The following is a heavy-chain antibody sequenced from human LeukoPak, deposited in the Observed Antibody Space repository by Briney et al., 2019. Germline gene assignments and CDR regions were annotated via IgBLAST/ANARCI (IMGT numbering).Heavy chain of an antibody. Sequence: GGSLRLSCAASGFTFSGSEMNWVRQAPGKGLVWVSRINSDGSSTTYADSVKGRFTISRDNAKNTLYLQMSSLRAEDTGVYYCARALGSIVDFWGQGTLVTVSS. D-gene: IGHD6-6*01. J-gene: IGHJ4*02. CDR1: GFTFSGSE. CDR3: ARALGSIVDF. V-gene: IGHV3-74*01. CDR2: INSDGSST.